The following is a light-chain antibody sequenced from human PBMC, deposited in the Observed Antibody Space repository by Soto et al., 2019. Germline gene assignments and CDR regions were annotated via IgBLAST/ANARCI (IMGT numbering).Light chain of an antibody. Sequence: DIQMTQSASSLSASFGDRVTITCRASQSISSYLNWYQQKPGKAPKLLIYAASSLQSGVPSRFSGSGSGTDFTLTISSLKPEDFATYYCQQSYGTPTFGQGTRLEIK. CDR3: QQSYGTPT. CDR2: AAS. CDR1: QSISSY. J-gene: IGKJ5*01. V-gene: IGKV1-39*01.